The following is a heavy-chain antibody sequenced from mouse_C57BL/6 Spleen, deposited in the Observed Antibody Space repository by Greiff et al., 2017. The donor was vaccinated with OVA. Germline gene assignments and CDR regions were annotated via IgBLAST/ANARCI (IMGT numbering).Heavy chain of an antibody. CDR1: GFTFSDYG. CDR3: ARADYDGYYAMDY. V-gene: IGHV5-17*01. D-gene: IGHD2-4*01. CDR2: ISSGSSTI. J-gene: IGHJ4*01. Sequence: EVQVVESGGGLVKPGGSLKLSCAASGFTFSDYGMHWVRQAPEKGLEWVAYISSGSSTIYYADTVKGRFTISRDNAKNTLFLQMTSLRSEDTAMYYCARADYDGYYAMDYWGQGTSVTVSS.